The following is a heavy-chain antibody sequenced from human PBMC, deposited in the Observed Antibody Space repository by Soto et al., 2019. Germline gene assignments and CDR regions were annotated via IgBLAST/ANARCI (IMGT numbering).Heavy chain of an antibody. CDR1: GESFTSYW. V-gene: IGHV5-51*01. J-gene: IGHJ3*02. D-gene: IGHD3-22*01. CDR2: IYPGDSDT. Sequence: GGALKISRKVSGESFTSYWSGWVRQMTEKGLEWMRIIYPGDSDTRYSPSFQGQVTISADKSISTAYLQWSSLKASDTAMYYCARFRYYDSSGAAFDIWGQGTIVTVSS. CDR3: ARFRYYDSSGAAFDI.